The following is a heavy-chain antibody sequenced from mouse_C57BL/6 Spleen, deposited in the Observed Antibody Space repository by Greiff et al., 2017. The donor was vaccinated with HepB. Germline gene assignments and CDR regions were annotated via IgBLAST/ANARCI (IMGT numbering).Heavy chain of an antibody. CDR2: ISDGGSYT. Sequence: EVKLMESGGGLVKPGGSLKLSCAASGFTFSSYAMSWVRQTPEKRLEWVATISDGGSYTYYPDNVKGRFTISRDNAKNNLYLQMSHLKSEDTAMYYCARDGGYDRAWFAYWGQGTLVTVSA. V-gene: IGHV5-4*01. CDR1: GFTFSSYA. J-gene: IGHJ3*01. D-gene: IGHD2-10*02. CDR3: ARDGGYDRAWFAY.